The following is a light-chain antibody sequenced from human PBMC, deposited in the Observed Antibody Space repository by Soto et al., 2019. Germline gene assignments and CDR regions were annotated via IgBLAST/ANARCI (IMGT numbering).Light chain of an antibody. V-gene: IGLV2-23*02. CDR3: CSYAGSRTPLI. CDR2: EVS. Sequence: QSALTQAASVSGSPGQSITISCTRTSSDVGSYNLVSWYQQHPGKAPKLMIYEVSKRPSGLSNRFSGSKSGNTASLTISGLQAEDEADYYCCSYAGSRTPLIFGTGTKLTVL. J-gene: IGLJ1*01. CDR1: SSDVGSYNL.